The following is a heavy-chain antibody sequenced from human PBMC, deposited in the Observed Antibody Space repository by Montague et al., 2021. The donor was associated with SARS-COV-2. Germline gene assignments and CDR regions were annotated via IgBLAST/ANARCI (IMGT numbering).Heavy chain of an antibody. V-gene: IGHV4-59*01. CDR3: AKFRRNQLVIVTLYDGMDV. D-gene: IGHD6-13*01. J-gene: IGHJ6*02. Sequence: SETLSLTCTVSGGSISSYYWSWIRQPPGKGLQWIGYISYSGSTNYNPSLKSRVTISVDTSKNHFTLTLSSVTAADTAVYYCAKFRRNQLVIVTLYDGMDVWGQGTAVTVSS. CDR2: ISYSGST. CDR1: GGSISSYY.